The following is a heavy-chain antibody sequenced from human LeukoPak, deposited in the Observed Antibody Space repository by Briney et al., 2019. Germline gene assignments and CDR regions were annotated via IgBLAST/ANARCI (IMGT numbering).Heavy chain of an antibody. Sequence: SETLSLTCTVSGGSISSYYWTWIRQPPGKGLEWIGYIYYSGSTNYKPSLESRVTISVDTSKNQFSLNLTSVTAADTAVYYCARHGRHTYIDYWGQGTLVTVSS. J-gene: IGHJ4*02. CDR1: GGSISSYY. CDR2: IYYSGST. V-gene: IGHV4-59*08. CDR3: ARHGRHTYIDY. D-gene: IGHD1-26*01.